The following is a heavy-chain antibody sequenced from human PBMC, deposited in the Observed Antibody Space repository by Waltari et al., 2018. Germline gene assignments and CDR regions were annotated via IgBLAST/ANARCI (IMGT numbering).Heavy chain of an antibody. D-gene: IGHD5-12*01. CDR3: ARVDGYPTWGYFDL. J-gene: IGHJ2*01. Sequence: QVQLQESGPGLVKPSETLSLTCTVSGGSISSYYWSWIRQPPGKGLEWIGYIYYSGSTNYNPSLKSRVTISVDTSKNQFSLKLSSVTAADTAVYYCARVDGYPTWGYFDLWGRGTLVTVSS. CDR2: IYYSGST. CDR1: GGSISSYY. V-gene: IGHV4-59*01.